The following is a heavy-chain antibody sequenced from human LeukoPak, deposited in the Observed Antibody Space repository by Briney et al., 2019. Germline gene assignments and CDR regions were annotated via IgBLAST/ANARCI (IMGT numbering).Heavy chain of an antibody. CDR2: INPSGGST. CDR1: GYTFTNYY. CDR3: ARAQYYYPHHYYVY. V-gene: IGHV1-46*01. J-gene: IGHJ4*02. D-gene: IGHD3-10*01. Sequence: ASVKVSCKASGYTFTNYYLFWVRQAPGQGLEWMGVINPSGGSTSYAQKFQGRVTMTRDTSTSTVYMELSSLRSEDTAVYYCARAQYYYPHHYYVYWGQGTLLTVSS.